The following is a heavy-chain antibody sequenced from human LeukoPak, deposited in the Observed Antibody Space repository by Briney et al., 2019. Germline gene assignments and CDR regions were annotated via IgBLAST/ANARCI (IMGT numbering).Heavy chain of an antibody. CDR2: INGDGTNI. D-gene: IGHD1-26*01. CDR1: GFTFTDYW. Sequence: GGSLRLSCAASGFTFTDYWVHWVRRAPGKGLLWVSHINGDGTNINYADSVKGRFTMSRDNAKNTVYLQMNSLRAEDTAVYYCTRTYRNTLAEYFHHWGQGTLVTVSS. J-gene: IGHJ1*01. V-gene: IGHV3-74*01. CDR3: TRTYRNTLAEYFHH.